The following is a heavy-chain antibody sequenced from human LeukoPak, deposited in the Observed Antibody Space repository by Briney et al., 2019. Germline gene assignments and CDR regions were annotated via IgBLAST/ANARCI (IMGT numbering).Heavy chain of an antibody. J-gene: IGHJ6*03. D-gene: IGHD3-3*02. CDR2: IYYSGST. CDR3: ARIGFLEWLFPYYYYMDV. V-gene: IGHV4-59*12. CDR1: GGSISSYY. Sequence: SETLSLTCTVSGGSISSYYWSWIRQPPGKGLEWIGYIYYSGSTNYNPSLKSRVTISVDTSKNQFSLKLSSVTAADTAVYYCARIGFLEWLFPYYYYMDVWGKGTTVTVSS.